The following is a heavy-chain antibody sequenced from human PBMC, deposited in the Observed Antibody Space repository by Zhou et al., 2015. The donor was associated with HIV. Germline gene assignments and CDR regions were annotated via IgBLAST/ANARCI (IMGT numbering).Heavy chain of an antibody. CDR1: GGTFSSYA. CDR2: IIPIFGTA. V-gene: IGHV1-69*01. Sequence: QVQLVQSGAEVKKPGSSVKVSCKASGGTFSSYAISWVRQAPGQGLEWMGGIIPIFGTANYAQKFQGRVTITADESTSTAYMELSSLRSEDTAVYYCARVVLTMVQGLFPQDYYYYMDVWGKGTDGHRLL. J-gene: IGHJ6*03. D-gene: IGHD3-10*01. CDR3: ARVVLTMVQGLFPQDYYYYMDV.